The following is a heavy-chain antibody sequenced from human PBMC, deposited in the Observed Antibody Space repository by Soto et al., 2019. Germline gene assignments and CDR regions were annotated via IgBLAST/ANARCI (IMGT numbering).Heavy chain of an antibody. CDR3: ARWEQPLFDY. J-gene: IGHJ4*02. D-gene: IGHD1-26*01. V-gene: IGHV3-30-3*01. Sequence: QVQLVESGGGVVQPGRSLRLSCAASGFTVSAYTMHWVRQAPGKGLEWVAVISSDGNHKYYTDSVKGRFTISRDNSTNTLYLQMDSLGAEDTAVYYCARWEQPLFDYWGQGTLVTVSS. CDR2: ISSDGNHK. CDR1: GFTVSAYT.